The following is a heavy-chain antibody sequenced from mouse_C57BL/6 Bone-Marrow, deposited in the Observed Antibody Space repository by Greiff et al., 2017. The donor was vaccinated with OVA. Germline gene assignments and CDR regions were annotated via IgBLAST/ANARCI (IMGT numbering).Heavy chain of an antibody. D-gene: IGHD3-3*01. CDR1: GYTFTSYW. CDR2: IDPSDSYT. CDR3: ARWGAGHWYFDV. Sequence: VQLQQPGAELVMPGASVKLSCKASGYTFTSYWMHWVKQRPGQGLEWIGEIDPSDSYTNYNQKFKGKSTLTVDKSSSTAYMQLSSLTSEDSAVYYCARWGAGHWYFDVWGTGTTVTVSS. V-gene: IGHV1-69*01. J-gene: IGHJ1*03.